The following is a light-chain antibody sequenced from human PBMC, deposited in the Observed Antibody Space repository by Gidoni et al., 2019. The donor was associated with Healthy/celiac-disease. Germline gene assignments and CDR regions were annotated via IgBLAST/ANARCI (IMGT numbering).Light chain of an antibody. CDR2: DAS. CDR1: QSVRSY. CDR3: QQRSNRKLT. Sequence: EIVLTQSPATLSVSPGERATLSCRASQSVRSYLAWYQQKPGQAPRLLIYDASNRATGIPARFSGSGSGTDFTLTISSLEPEDFAVYYCQQRSNRKLTFGGGTKVEIK. V-gene: IGKV3-11*01. J-gene: IGKJ4*01.